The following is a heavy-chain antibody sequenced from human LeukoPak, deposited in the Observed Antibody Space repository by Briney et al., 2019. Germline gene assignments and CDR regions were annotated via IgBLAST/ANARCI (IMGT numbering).Heavy chain of an antibody. Sequence: GGSLRLSCAASGFTFSSYAMSWVRQAPGKGLEWVSAISGSGGSTYYADSVKGRFTISRDSSKNTLYPQMNSLRAEDTAVYYCAKDSSFGDIVVVVAATLWGRGTLVTVSS. D-gene: IGHD2-15*01. CDR1: GFTFSSYA. V-gene: IGHV3-23*01. J-gene: IGHJ2*01. CDR3: AKDSSFGDIVVVVAATL. CDR2: ISGSGGST.